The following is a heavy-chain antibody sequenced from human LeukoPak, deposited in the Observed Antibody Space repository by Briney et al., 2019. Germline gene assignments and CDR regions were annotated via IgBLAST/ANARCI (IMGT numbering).Heavy chain of an antibody. J-gene: IGHJ5*02. CDR3: ARFTPQGYGWGGYNRFDP. Sequence: PSETLSLTCTVSGGSISSSSYYWGWIRQPPGKGLEWIGSIYYSGSTNYNPSLKSRVTISVDTSKNQFSLNLTSVTAADTAVYYCARFTPQGYGWGGYNRFDPWGQGTPVTVSS. CDR2: IYYSGST. D-gene: IGHD3-16*01. CDR1: GGSISSSSYY. V-gene: IGHV4-39*07.